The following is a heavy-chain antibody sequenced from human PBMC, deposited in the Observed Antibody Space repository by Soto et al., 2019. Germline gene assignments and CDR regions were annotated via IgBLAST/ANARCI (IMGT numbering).Heavy chain of an antibody. CDR3: AADPVLSGSYRMTSYYYYGMDV. CDR1: GYTLTNLT. D-gene: IGHD1-26*01. V-gene: IGHV1-58*01. Sequence: SVKLSCTVSGYTLTNLTLYWVRQAPGQGHEWMGWIVVGSGNTNYAQKFQDRVTITRDMSTSTAYMELSSLRSEDTAVYYCAADPVLSGSYRMTSYYYYGMDVWGQGTTVTVSS. J-gene: IGHJ6*02. CDR2: IVVGSGNT.